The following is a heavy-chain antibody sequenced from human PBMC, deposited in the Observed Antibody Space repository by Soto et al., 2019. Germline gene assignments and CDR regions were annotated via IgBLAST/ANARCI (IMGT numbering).Heavy chain of an antibody. J-gene: IGHJ4*02. CDR3: ARVFDMSSSSGYFDS. D-gene: IGHD6-6*01. V-gene: IGHV4-31*03. CDR1: GGSISSGGYY. Sequence: SETLSLTCTVSGGSISSGGYYWSWIRQHPGKGLEWIGYIYHSGSTYYNPSLKSRVTISVDTSKNQFSLKLSSVTAADTAVYYCARVFDMSSSSGYFDSWGQGTLVTVSS. CDR2: IYHSGST.